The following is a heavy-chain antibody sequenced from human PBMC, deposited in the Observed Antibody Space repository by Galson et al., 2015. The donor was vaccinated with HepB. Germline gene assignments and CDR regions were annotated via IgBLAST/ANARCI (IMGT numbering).Heavy chain of an antibody. V-gene: IGHV1-18*01. CDR3: ATGETDVLRYFDWLGGMDV. Sequence: SVKVSCKASGYTLSSYGISWVRQAPGQGLEWMGWISAYNGNTNYAQKLQGRVTMTTDTSTSTAYMELRSPRSDDTAVYYCATGETDVLRYFDWLGGMDVWGQGTTVTVSS. CDR2: ISAYNGNT. J-gene: IGHJ6*02. CDR1: GYTLSSYG. D-gene: IGHD3-9*01.